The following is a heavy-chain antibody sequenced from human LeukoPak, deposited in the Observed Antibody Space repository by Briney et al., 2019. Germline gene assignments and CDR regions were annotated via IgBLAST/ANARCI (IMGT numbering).Heavy chain of an antibody. J-gene: IGHJ6*03. D-gene: IGHD2-15*01. CDR3: ARVLGYCSGGSCPHYYYYYYMDV. V-gene: IGHV3-53*01. CDR2: IYSGGST. Sequence: PGGSLRLSCAASGFTVSSNYMSWVRQAPGKGLEWVSVIYSGGSTYYADSVKGRFTISRDNSKNTLYLQMNSLRAEETAVYYCARVLGYCSGGSCPHYYYYYYMDVWGKGTTVTVSS. CDR1: GFTVSSNY.